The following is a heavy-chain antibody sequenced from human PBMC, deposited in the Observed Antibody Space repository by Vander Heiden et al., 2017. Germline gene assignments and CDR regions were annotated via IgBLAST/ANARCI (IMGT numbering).Heavy chain of an antibody. V-gene: IGHV3-21*01. CDR2: LSSDSEYI. CDR3: ARFETVGVGPDNLDY. D-gene: IGHD1-26*01. CDR1: GFTFSPYS. Sequence: EVHLVESGGGLVKPGGSLRLSCAASGFTFSPYSMNWLRQAPGKGLEWGSSLSSDSEYIRYADSVRGRFTISRDNAENSLYLQMNSLRGEDTAVYYCARFETVGVGPDNLDYWGPGTLVTVSS. J-gene: IGHJ4*02.